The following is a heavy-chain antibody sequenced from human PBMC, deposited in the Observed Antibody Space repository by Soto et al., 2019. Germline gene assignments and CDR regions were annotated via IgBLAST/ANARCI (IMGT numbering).Heavy chain of an antibody. V-gene: IGHV3-30*04. Sequence: QVQLEESGGGVVQPGRSLRLSCAASGFTFSSYAMHWVRQAPGKGLAWVALISYDGNKKEYADFVKGRFTISRDNSKNTLYLQMNSLRPEATAVYFCARRLVATISYYGMDVWGQGTTVTVSS. CDR2: ISYDGNKK. CDR1: GFTFSSYA. J-gene: IGHJ6*02. D-gene: IGHD5-12*01. CDR3: ARRLVATISYYGMDV.